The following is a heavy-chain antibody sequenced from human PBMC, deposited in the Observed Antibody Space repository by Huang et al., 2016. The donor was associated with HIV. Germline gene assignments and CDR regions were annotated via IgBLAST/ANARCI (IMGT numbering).Heavy chain of an antibody. CDR2: ITPNSGGT. D-gene: IGHD2-2*01. CDR1: GYTFTGYY. J-gene: IGHJ6*02. Sequence: QVQLVQSGAEVQKPGASVKVSCKASGYTFTGYYMHGVRQAPGQGLEWMGWITPNSGGTNYAQKFQGRVTMTRDTSISTAYMELSRLRSDDTAVYYCAAGVVPAADYYYYYGMDVWGQGTTVTVSS. CDR3: AAGVVPAADYYYYYGMDV. V-gene: IGHV1-2*02.